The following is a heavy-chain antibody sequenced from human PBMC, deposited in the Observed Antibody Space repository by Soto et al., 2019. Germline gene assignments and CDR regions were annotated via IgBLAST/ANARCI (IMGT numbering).Heavy chain of an antibody. CDR2: MNPNSGNT. V-gene: IGHV1-8*01. CDR3: ARAGWDCSGGSCYSDY. D-gene: IGHD2-15*01. Sequence: QVQLVQSGAEVKKPGASVKVSCKASGYTFTSYDINWVRQATGQGLEWMGWMNPNSGNTGYAQKFQGRVTMTRNTSISTAYMELSTLRSEYTAVYYCARAGWDCSGGSCYSDYWGQGTLVTVSS. CDR1: GYTFTSYD. J-gene: IGHJ4*02.